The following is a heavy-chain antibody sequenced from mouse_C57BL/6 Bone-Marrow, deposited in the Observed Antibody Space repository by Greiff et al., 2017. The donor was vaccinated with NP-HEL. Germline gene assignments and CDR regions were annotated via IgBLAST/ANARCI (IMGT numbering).Heavy chain of an antibody. V-gene: IGHV14-4*01. CDR3: TRTTVVAHYYAMDY. J-gene: IGHJ4*01. CDR1: GFNIKDDY. D-gene: IGHD1-1*01. CDR2: IDPENGDT. Sequence: EVQLQEPGAELVRPGASVKLSCTASGFNIKDDYMHWVKQRPEQGLEWIGWIDPENGDTEYASKFQGKATITADTSSNTAYLQLSSLTSEDTAVYYCTRTTVVAHYYAMDYWGQGTSVTVSS.